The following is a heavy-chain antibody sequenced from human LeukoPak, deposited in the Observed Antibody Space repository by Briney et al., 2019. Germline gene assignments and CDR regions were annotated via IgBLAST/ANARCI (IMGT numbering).Heavy chain of an antibody. CDR1: GGSISSSSYY. D-gene: IGHD3-22*01. CDR2: IYYSGGT. V-gene: IGHV4-39*01. CDR3: ARRIVYDSSGYYYERDAFDI. Sequence: SETLSLTCTVSGGSISSSSYYWGWIRQPPGKGLEWIGSIYYSGGTYYNPSLKSRVTISVDTSKNQFSLKLSSVTAADTAVYYCARRIVYDSSGYYYERDAFDIWGQGTMVTVSS. J-gene: IGHJ3*02.